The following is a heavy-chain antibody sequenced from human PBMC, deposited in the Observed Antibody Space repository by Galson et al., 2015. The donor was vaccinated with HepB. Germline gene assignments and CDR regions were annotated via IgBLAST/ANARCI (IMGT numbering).Heavy chain of an antibody. V-gene: IGHV3-30*18. CDR3: AKPKEGGIAAAGKRDYFDY. D-gene: IGHD6-13*01. CDR2: ISYDGSNK. J-gene: IGHJ4*02. Sequence: SLRLSCAASGFTFSSYGMHWVRQAPGKGLEWVAVISYDGSNKYYADSVKGRFTISRDNSKNTLYLQMNSLRAEDTAVYYCAKPKEGGIAAAGKRDYFDYWGQGTLVTVSS. CDR1: GFTFSSYG.